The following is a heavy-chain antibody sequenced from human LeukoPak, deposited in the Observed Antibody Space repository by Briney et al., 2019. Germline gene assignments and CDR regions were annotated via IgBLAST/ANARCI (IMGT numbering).Heavy chain of an antibody. V-gene: IGHV5-51*01. J-gene: IGHJ6*02. CDR3: AREQLVSGMDYYYGMDV. Sequence: GESLKISCKGFGYSFTSYWIGWVRQMPGKGLGWMGIIYPGDSDTRYSPSFQGQVTISADKSISTAYLQWSSLKASDTAMYYCAREQLVSGMDYYYGMDVWGQGTTVTVSS. CDR1: GYSFTSYW. D-gene: IGHD6-13*01. CDR2: IYPGDSDT.